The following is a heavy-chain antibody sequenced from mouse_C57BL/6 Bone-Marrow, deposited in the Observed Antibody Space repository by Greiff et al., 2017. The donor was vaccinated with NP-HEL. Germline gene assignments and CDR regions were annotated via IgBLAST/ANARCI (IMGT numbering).Heavy chain of an antibody. V-gene: IGHV5-4*01. J-gene: IGHJ3*01. Sequence: DVKLQESGGGLVKPGGSLKLSCAASGFTFSSYAMSWVRQTPEKRLEWVATISDGGSYTYYPDNVKGRFTISRDNAKNNLYLQMSHLKSEDTAMYYCARDYYYGSSFPFAYWGQGTLVTVSA. CDR3: ARDYYYGSSFPFAY. CDR1: GFTFSSYA. CDR2: ISDGGSYT. D-gene: IGHD1-1*01.